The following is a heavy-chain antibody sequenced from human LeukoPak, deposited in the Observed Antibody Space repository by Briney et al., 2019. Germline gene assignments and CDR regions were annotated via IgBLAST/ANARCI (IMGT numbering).Heavy chain of an antibody. CDR3: ARGKHSSGWYPPLYGAFDI. D-gene: IGHD6-19*01. J-gene: IGHJ3*02. CDR1: GGSISSYY. V-gene: IGHV4-59*12. CDR2: IYYSGST. Sequence: SETLSLTCTVSGGSISSYYWSWIRQPPGKGLEWIGYIYYSGSTNYNPSLKSRVTISVDTSKNQFSLKLSSVTAADTAVYYCARGKHSSGWYPPLYGAFDIWGQGTMVTVSS.